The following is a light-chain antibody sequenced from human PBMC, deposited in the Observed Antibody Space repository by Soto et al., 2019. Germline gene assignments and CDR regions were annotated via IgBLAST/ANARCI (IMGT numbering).Light chain of an antibody. Sequence: QCAPKLALSGSRVFLGGRSIIPAGKNSEVGGYNYVSWYQQHPGKAPKLMIYEVSERPSGVPDRFSGSKSGNTASLTVSGLQADDEADYYCSSYSGTNHHYAFGTGTKVTVL. CDR1: NSEVGGYNY. CDR3: SSYSGTNHHYA. CDR2: EVS. J-gene: IGLJ1*01. V-gene: IGLV2-8*01.